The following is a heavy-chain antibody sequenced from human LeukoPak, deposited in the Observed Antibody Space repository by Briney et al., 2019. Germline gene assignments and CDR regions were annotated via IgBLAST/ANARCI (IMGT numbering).Heavy chain of an antibody. D-gene: IGHD4-23*01. V-gene: IGHV4-34*01. CDR2: INHSGST. CDR3: ARNSPTYGLYFDY. Sequence: SETLSLTCAVYGGSFSGYYWSWIRQPPGKGLEWIGEINHSGSTNYNPSLKSRVTISVDTSKNQFSLKLSSVTAADTAVYYCARNSPTYGLYFDYWGQGTLVTVSS. CDR1: GGSFSGYY. J-gene: IGHJ4*02.